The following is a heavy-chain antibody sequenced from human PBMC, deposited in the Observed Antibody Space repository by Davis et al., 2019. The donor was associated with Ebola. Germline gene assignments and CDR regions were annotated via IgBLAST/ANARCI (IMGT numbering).Heavy chain of an antibody. J-gene: IGHJ4*02. CDR2: ISHSGER. D-gene: IGHD3-22*01. Sequence: MPSDTLSPTCTIPGGSIRSSSYYWGWIRQPPGKGLEWVWDISHSGERNYNPSLNSRVTISVDKSKNQFSLKLSSVTAADTAVYYCARVGYYDSSGFYWGQGTLVTVSS. CDR1: GGSIRSSSYY. CDR3: ARVGYYDSSGFY. V-gene: IGHV4-39*07.